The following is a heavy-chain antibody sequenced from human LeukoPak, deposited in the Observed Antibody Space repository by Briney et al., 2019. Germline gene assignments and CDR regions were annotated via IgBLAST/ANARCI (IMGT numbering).Heavy chain of an antibody. CDR3: ARDPLHCSGGSCYSGIDY. D-gene: IGHD2-15*01. CDR1: GGSINSYY. V-gene: IGHV4-59*01. Sequence: SETLSLTCTVSGGSINSYYWSWIRQPPGKGLEWIGYIYYSGSTNYNPSLKSRVTISVDTSKNQFSLRLSSVTAADTAVYYCARDPLHCSGGSCYSGIDYWGQGTLVTVSS. CDR2: IYYSGST. J-gene: IGHJ4*02.